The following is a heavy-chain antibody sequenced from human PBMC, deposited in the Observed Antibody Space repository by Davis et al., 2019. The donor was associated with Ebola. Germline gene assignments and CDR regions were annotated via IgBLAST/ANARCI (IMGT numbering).Heavy chain of an antibody. D-gene: IGHD2-2*01. V-gene: IGHV3-30-3*01. J-gene: IGHJ6*03. CDR3: ARVGEDIVVVPAAHPPHYYYYMDV. Sequence: GESLKISCAASGFTFSSYAMHWVRQAPGKGLEWVAVISYDGSNKYYADSVKGRFTISRDNSKNTLYLQMNSLRAEDTAVYYCARVGEDIVVVPAAHPPHYYYYMDVWGKGTTVTVSS. CDR2: ISYDGSNK. CDR1: GFTFSSYA.